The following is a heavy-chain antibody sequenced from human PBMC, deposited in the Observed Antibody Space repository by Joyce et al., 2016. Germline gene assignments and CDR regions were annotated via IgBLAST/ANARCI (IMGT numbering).Heavy chain of an antibody. D-gene: IGHD4-11*01. CDR1: GASISGSDYY. V-gene: IGHV4-39*07. J-gene: IGHJ4*02. CDR2: ISYSGKT. Sequence: QLQLQESGPGLVKPSETLSLTCTVSGASISGSDYYWGWIRQPPGKGLEWIGSISYSGKTYSNPSLRSRVTISVDTPKNQFSLKLKFVTAADTAVYYCTRDWLDYGNFYIYHWGQGTLVTVSS. CDR3: TRDWLDYGNFYIYH.